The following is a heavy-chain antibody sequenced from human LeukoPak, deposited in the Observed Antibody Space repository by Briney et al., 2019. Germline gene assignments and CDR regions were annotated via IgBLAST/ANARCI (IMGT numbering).Heavy chain of an antibody. V-gene: IGHV1-2*04. CDR1: GYTFTGYY. D-gene: IGHD3-10*01. CDR3: ARDDGVTWSLDY. J-gene: IGHJ4*02. CDR2: INPNSAGA. Sequence: ASVKVSCKASGYTFTGYYMHWVRQAPGQGLEWMGWINPNSAGANYAQKFQDWVTMTMDTSISTAYMELSRLRSDDTAVYYCARDDGVTWSLDYWGQGTLVTVSS.